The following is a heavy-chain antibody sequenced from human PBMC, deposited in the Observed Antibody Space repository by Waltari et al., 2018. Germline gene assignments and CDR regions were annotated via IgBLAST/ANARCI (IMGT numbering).Heavy chain of an antibody. CDR3: GGDNRWAEDGFRYFQF. D-gene: IGHD1-26*01. Sequence: QVQLQESGPGLVKPSGTLSLTCAVSGGSVTSSHWWSWVRQAPGKGLEWIGEMYHSGTTNYNPLLKSRVTMSLDRAQNQVSLKVGSVNAADTAGYYCGGDNRWAEDGFRYFQFWGQGTLVTVSS. CDR2: MYHSGTT. V-gene: IGHV4-4*02. J-gene: IGHJ1*01. CDR1: GGSVTSSHW.